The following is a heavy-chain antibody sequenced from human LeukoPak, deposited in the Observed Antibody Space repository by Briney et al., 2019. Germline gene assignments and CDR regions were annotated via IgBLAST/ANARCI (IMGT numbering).Heavy chain of an antibody. D-gene: IGHD3-16*01. V-gene: IGHV3-30-3*01. J-gene: IGHJ4*02. Sequence: GGSLRLSCAASGFTFSSYAMHWVRQAPGKGLEWVAVISYDGSNKYYADSVKGRFTISRDNSKNTLYLQMNSLRAEDTAVYYCAATEWGVLYYFDYWGQGTLVTVSS. CDR3: AATEWGVLYYFDY. CDR1: GFTFSSYA. CDR2: ISYDGSNK.